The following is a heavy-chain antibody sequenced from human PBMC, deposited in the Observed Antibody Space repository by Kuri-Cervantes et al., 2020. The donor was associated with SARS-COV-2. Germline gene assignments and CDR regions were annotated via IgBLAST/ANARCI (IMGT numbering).Heavy chain of an antibody. CDR2: INSDGSST. CDR1: GFTFSSYW. Sequence: LSLTCAASGFTFSSYWMHWVRQAPGKGLVWVSRINSDGSSTSYADSVKGRFTISRDNAKNTLYLQMNSLRAEDTAVYYCAGNFGVVPGTPMDVWGKGTTVTVSS. D-gene: IGHD3-3*01. CDR3: AGNFGVVPGTPMDV. J-gene: IGHJ6*04. V-gene: IGHV3-74*01.